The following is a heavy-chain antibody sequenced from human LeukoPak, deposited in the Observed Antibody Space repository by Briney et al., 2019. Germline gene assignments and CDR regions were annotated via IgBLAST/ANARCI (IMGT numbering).Heavy chain of an antibody. CDR1: GFTFGSYA. D-gene: IGHD6-6*01. Sequence: GGSLRLSCAASGFTFGSYAMSWVRQAPGKGLEWVSGINWNGGSTGYADSVKGRFTISRDRSKNTVYLQMNGLRADDTAVYYCAKDDVAAFATGYMDVWGKGTTVTVSS. CDR2: INWNGGST. V-gene: IGHV3-23*01. CDR3: AKDDVAAFATGYMDV. J-gene: IGHJ6*03.